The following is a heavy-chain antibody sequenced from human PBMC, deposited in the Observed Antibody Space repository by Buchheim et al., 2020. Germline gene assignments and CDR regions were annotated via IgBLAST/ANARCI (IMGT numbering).Heavy chain of an antibody. D-gene: IGHD1/OR15-1a*01. CDR2: INHSGST. CDR1: GGSFSGYY. CDR3: ARGRLTKQTNNKAMSK. Sequence: QVQLQQWGAGLLKPSETLSLTCAVYGGSFSGYYWSWIRQPPGKGLEWIGEINHSGSTNYNPPLKSRVTISVDTSQNQLSLKLSSVTAADTAVYYCARGRLTKQTNNKAMSKWGQGTL. J-gene: IGHJ4*02. V-gene: IGHV4-34*01.